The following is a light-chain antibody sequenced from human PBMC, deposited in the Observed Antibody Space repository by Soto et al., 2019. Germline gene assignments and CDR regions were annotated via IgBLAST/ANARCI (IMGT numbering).Light chain of an antibody. V-gene: IGKV1-39*01. CDR2: AAS. CDR3: QQYISHWT. Sequence: DIQMTQSPSSLSASVGDRVTITCRASQSISNYLSWYQQKPGKAPKVLIYAASSLQSGVPSRFSGIGSGTEFTLPPISLPPDDFATYYCQQYISHWTFGQRNKLGIK. J-gene: IGKJ1*01. CDR1: QSISNY.